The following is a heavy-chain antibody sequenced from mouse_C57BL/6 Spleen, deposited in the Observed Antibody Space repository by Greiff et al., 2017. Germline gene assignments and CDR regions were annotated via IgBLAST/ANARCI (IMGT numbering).Heavy chain of an antibody. CDR1: GYTFTSYW. Sequence: QVQLQQPGAELVMPGASVKLSCKASGYTFTSYWMHWVKQRPGQGLEWIGEIDPSDSYTNYNQKFKGKSTLTVDKSSSTAYMQLSSLTSEDSAVYCCARTGGSSSLAYWGQGTLVTVSA. J-gene: IGHJ3*01. D-gene: IGHD1-1*01. CDR3: ARTGGSSSLAY. CDR2: IDPSDSYT. V-gene: IGHV1-69*01.